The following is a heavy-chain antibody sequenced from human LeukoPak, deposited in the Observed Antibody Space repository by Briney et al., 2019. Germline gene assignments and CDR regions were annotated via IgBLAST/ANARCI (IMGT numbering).Heavy chain of an antibody. Sequence: PGGSLRLSCAASGFTFSSYAMSWVRQAPGKGLEWVSAISGSGGSTYYADSVKGRFTISIDNSKNTLYLQMNSLRPEDTAVYYCAKEWQWMVLLNFDYWGQGTLVTVSS. CDR1: GFTFSSYA. J-gene: IGHJ4*02. CDR3: AKEWQWMVLLNFDY. D-gene: IGHD6-19*01. V-gene: IGHV3-23*01. CDR2: ISGSGGST.